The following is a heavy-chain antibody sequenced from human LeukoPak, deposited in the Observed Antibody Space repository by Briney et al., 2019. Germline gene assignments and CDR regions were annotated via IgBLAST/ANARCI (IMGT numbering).Heavy chain of an antibody. CDR3: AKASSGYYEWVDY. J-gene: IGHJ4*02. CDR2: ISGSGGST. Sequence: GGSLRLSCAASGFTFSSYAMSWVRQAPGKVLEWVSGISGSGGSTYYADSVKGRFTISRDNSKNTLCLQMNSLRAEDTAVYYCAKASSGYYEWVDYWGQGTLVTVSS. D-gene: IGHD3-22*01. V-gene: IGHV3-23*01. CDR1: GFTFSSYA.